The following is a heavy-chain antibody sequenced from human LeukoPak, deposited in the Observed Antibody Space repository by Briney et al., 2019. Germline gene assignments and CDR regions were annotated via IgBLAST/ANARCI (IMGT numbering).Heavy chain of an antibody. CDR3: ASSEQVPYYYGMDV. CDR1: GFTVSSNY. Sequence: PGGSLRLSCAASGFTVSSNYMSWVRQAPGKGLEWVSVIYSGGSTYYADPVKGRFTISRDNSENTLYLQMNSLRAEDTAVYYCASSEQVPYYYGMDVWGQGTTVTVSS. J-gene: IGHJ6*02. CDR2: IYSGGST. V-gene: IGHV3-66*02. D-gene: IGHD1-26*01.